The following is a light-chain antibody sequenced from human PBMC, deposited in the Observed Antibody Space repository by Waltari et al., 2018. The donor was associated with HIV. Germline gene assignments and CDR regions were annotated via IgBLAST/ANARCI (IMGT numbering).Light chain of an antibody. CDR3: QQYYGLPHT. J-gene: IGKJ2*01. CDR2: TAS. CDR1: QGISNS. V-gene: IGKV1-NL1*01. Sequence: INMTQSPSSLSASVGDRFTITCRASQGISNSLAWYQQKPGKAPKRVFYTASRLESGLPSRFSGSGSGTEYTRTISSLQPEDFATYYCQQYYGLPHTFGQGTKVEIK.